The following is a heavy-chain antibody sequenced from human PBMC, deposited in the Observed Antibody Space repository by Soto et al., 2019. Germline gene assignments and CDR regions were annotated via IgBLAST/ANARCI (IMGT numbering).Heavy chain of an antibody. D-gene: IGHD5-18*01. J-gene: IGHJ4*02. Sequence: EVQLLESGGGLVQPGGSLRLSCAASGFTFSSYAMSWVRQAPGKGLEWVSAISGSGGSTYYADSVKGRCTISRDNSKNTLYLQMNSLRAEDTALYYCAQDPSSYGYFLGNHDYWGQGTLVTVSS. CDR2: ISGSGGST. V-gene: IGHV3-23*01. CDR3: AQDPSSYGYFLGNHDY. CDR1: GFTFSSYA.